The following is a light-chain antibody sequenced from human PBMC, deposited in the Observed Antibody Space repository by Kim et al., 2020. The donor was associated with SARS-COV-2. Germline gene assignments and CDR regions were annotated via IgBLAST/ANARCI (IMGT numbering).Light chain of an antibody. V-gene: IGLV4-69*02. CDR2: LNSDGSH. CDR1: SGYTNYA. CDR3: QTWLTGPWV. J-gene: IGLJ3*02. Sequence: SVKLTSTPNSGYTNYAVAWHQQQPEKGPRYLMKLNSDGSHSKGDGIPDRFSGSSSGAERYLTISSLQSEDEADYYCQTWLTGPWVFGGGTQLTVL.